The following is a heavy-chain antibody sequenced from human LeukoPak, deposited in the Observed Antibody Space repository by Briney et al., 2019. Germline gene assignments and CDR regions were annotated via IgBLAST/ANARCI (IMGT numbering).Heavy chain of an antibody. Sequence: GGSLRLSCAASGFTFSNYPMNWVRRAPGEGLEWVSYIGSGGSPLYYADSVRGRFSISRDNAKNSLYLQMSSLRAEDTAVYYCARVRYNSGYIFDYWGQRTLVTVSS. CDR3: ARVRYNSGYIFDY. J-gene: IGHJ4*02. CDR2: IGSGGSPL. CDR1: GFTFSNYP. D-gene: IGHD5-18*01. V-gene: IGHV3-48*03.